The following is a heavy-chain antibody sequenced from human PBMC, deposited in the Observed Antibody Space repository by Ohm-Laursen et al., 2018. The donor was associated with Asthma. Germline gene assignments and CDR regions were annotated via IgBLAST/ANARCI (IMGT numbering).Heavy chain of an antibody. CDR2: VFDSGST. D-gene: IGHD3-22*01. Sequence: TLSLTCSVSGGSLSVFNWSWLRQPPGKGLEWIGYVFDSGSTHYNPSLKSRVAISIEMSKNQFSLRLSSVTAADTAVYYCARVRFYGSGAYFETFDPWGPGTLVTVSS. V-gene: IGHV4-59*01. J-gene: IGHJ5*02. CDR1: GGSLSVFN. CDR3: ARVRFYGSGAYFETFDP.